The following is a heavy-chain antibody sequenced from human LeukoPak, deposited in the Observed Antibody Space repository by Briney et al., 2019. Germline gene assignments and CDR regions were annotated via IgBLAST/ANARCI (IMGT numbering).Heavy chain of an antibody. CDR1: GFTFTSSA. J-gene: IGHJ4*02. V-gene: IGHV1-58*01. CDR3: AAVITMELTADY. D-gene: IGHD3-10*01. CDR2: IVVGSGNT. Sequence: SVNVSCKASGFTFTSSAVQWVRQARGQRLEWIGWIVVGSGNTNYAQKFQERVTITRDMSTSTAYMELSSLRSEDTAVYYCAAVITMELTADYWGQGTLVTVSS.